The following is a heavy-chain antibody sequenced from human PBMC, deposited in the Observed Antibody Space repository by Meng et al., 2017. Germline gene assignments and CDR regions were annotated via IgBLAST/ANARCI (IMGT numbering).Heavy chain of an antibody. CDR1: GFTFSSYG. CDR3: AREIDY. J-gene: IGHJ4*02. V-gene: IGHV3-33*01. Sequence: GESLKISCAASGFTFSSYGMHWVRQAPGKGPEWVAVIWYDGSNKYYADSVKGRFTISRDNSKNTMYLQMNSLRAEDTAVYYCAREIDYWGQGTLVTVSS. CDR2: IWYDGSNK.